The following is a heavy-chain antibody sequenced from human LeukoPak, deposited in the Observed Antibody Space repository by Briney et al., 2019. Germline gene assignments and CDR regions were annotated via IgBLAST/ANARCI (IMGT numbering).Heavy chain of an antibody. V-gene: IGHV3-30*18. CDR2: ISYDGRNI. CDR3: AKGPLRGTAAAIDY. D-gene: IGHD2-2*01. Sequence: VISYDGRNIHYPDSVKGRFTISRDISTDTLWLQMDSLRTEDTAVYYCAKGPLRGTAAAIDYWGQGTLVTVSS. J-gene: IGHJ4*02.